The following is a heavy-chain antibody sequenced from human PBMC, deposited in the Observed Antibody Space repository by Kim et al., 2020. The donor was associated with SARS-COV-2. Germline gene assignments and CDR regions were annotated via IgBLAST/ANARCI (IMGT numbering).Heavy chain of an antibody. J-gene: IGHJ6*02. CDR2: IIKSGTTI. CDR1: GFTFSDHY. CDR3: ARGHYGMDI. Sequence: GGSLRLSCAASGFTFSDHYMSWIRQAPGKGLESISYIIKSGTTIYYADSVKGRFTTSRDNAKNSLYLQMNGLRAEDTAVYYCARGHYGMDIWGQGTTVSVSS. V-gene: IGHV3-11*01.